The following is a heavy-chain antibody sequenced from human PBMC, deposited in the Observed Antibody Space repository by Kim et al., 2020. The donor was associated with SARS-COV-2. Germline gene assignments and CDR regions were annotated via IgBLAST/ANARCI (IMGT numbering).Heavy chain of an antibody. J-gene: IGHJ4*02. Sequence: VKGRFTLSRDVSSNTLYLQMNSLRGDDTAVYYCARSLAGYVTDRGLPIFDFWGRGTLVTVSS. V-gene: IGHV3-53*01. CDR3: ARSLAGYVTDRGLPIFDF. D-gene: IGHD5-18*01.